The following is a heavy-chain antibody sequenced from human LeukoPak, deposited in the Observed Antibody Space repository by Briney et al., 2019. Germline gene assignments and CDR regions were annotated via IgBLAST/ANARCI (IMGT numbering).Heavy chain of an antibody. CDR1: GGSFSGYY. V-gene: IGHV4-34*01. J-gene: IGHJ6*03. Sequence: SETLSLTCAVYGGSFSGYYWSWIRQPPGKGLEWIGEINHSGSTNYNPSLKSRVTISVDTSKNQFSLKLSSVTAADTAVYYCARHYLDGGDSGRLYYYYYMDVWGKGTTVTISS. D-gene: IGHD2-21*02. CDR2: INHSGST. CDR3: ARHYLDGGDSGRLYYYYYMDV.